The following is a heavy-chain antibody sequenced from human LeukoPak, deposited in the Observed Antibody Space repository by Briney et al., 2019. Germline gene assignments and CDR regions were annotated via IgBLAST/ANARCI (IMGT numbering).Heavy chain of an antibody. V-gene: IGHV1-2*02. J-gene: IGHJ4*02. Sequence: GASVKVSCKASGYTFTGYYMHWVRQAPGQGLEWMGWINPNSGGTNYAQRFQGRVTMTRDTSISTAYMELSRLRSDDTAVYYCARGIIAAAVARFYFDYWGQGTLVTVSS. CDR3: ARGIIAAAVARFYFDY. CDR1: GYTFTGYY. D-gene: IGHD6-13*01. CDR2: INPNSGGT.